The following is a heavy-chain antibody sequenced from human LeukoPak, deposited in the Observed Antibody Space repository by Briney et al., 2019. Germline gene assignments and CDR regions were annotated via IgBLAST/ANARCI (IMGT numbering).Heavy chain of an antibody. D-gene: IGHD4-11*01. CDR2: VDHTGST. Sequence: SETLSLTCSVSDDSITMYYWTWIRQPPGKGLEWIGYVDHTGSTNFNPSLNGRVSISRDTSKNLFSLRLRSVPAADTAVYFRARGRVSSSTWYSTYYYYFYMDVWGKGTTVTVSS. CDR1: DDSITMYY. V-gene: IGHV4-59*01. CDR3: ARGRVSSSTWYSTYYYYFYMDV. J-gene: IGHJ6*03.